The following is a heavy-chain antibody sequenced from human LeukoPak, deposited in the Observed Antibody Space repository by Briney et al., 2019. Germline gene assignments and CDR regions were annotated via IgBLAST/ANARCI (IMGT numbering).Heavy chain of an antibody. V-gene: IGHV3-23*01. CDR2: ISGSGGST. CDR3: AKCVAGRPDDY. Sequence: GGSLRLSCAASGFTFSNYAMSWVRQAPGKGLEWVSAISGSGGSTYYADSVKGRFTISRDNSRNTLYLQMNSLRAEDTAVYYCAKCVAGRPDDYWGQGTLVTVSS. CDR1: GFTFSNYA. J-gene: IGHJ4*02. D-gene: IGHD6-6*01.